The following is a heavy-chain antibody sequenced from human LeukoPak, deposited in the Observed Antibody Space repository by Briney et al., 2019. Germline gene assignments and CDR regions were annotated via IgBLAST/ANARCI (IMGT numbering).Heavy chain of an antibody. V-gene: IGHV4-34*01. J-gene: IGHJ2*01. CDR2: INHSGST. CDR3: ARSSLRFLEGLLLPAPPDL. D-gene: IGHD3-3*01. CDR1: GGSFSGYY. Sequence: ETLSLTCAVYGGSFSGYYWSWIRQPPGKGLEWIGEINHSGSTNYNPSLKSRVTISVDTSKNQFSLKLSSVTAADTAVYYCARSSLRFLEGLLLPAPPDLWGRGTLVTVSS.